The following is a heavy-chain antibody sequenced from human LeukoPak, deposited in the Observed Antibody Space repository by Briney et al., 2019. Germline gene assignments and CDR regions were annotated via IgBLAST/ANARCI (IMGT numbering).Heavy chain of an antibody. CDR2: IRWNSGSI. Sequence: GGSLRLSCAASGFTFDDYAMHWVWQAPGKGLEWVSGIRWNSGSIGYADSVKGRFTISRDNAKNSLYLQMNSLRAEDTALYYCAKGSVVPADSNRYYDYPMDDWGQGTAVTVSS. D-gene: IGHD2-2*01. J-gene: IGHJ6*02. CDR3: AKGSVVPADSNRYYDYPMDD. CDR1: GFTFDDYA. V-gene: IGHV3-9*01.